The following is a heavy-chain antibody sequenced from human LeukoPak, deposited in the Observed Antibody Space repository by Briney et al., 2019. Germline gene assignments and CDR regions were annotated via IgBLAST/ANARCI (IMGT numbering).Heavy chain of an antibody. D-gene: IGHD3-3*01. CDR1: GYTLTELP. CDR3: ATPTFFGVVISAFHI. Sequence: ASVKVSCKVSGYTLTELPMHWVRQAPGKGLEWMGGFDPEDGERFYAQKFQGRVTMTEDTSTDTAYMELSSLRSEDTAVYYCATPTFFGVVISAFHIWGQGTEVTVSS. CDR2: FDPEDGER. V-gene: IGHV1-24*01. J-gene: IGHJ3*02.